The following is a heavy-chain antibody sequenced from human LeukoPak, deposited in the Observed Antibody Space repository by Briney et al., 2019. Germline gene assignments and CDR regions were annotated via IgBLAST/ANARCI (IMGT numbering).Heavy chain of an antibody. J-gene: IGHJ4*02. D-gene: IGHD3-10*01. CDR3: AKLRRRGSGSFFDY. CDR1: GFTFSSYA. V-gene: IGHV3-23*01. Sequence: PGGSLRLSCAASGFTFSSYAMSWVRQVPGKGLEWVSAIRGSGGSTYYADSVKGRFTISRDNSKNTLYLQMNSLRAEDTAVYYCAKLRRRGSGSFFDYWGQGTLVTVSS. CDR2: IRGSGGST.